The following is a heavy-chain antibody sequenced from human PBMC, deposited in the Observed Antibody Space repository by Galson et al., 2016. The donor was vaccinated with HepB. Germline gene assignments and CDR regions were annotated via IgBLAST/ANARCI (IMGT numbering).Heavy chain of an antibody. CDR1: GFTFSSYG. CDR2: IPHDGSKA. D-gene: IGHD3-16*01. J-gene: IGHJ3*02. Sequence: SLRLSCATAGFTFSSYGMHWVRQAPGKGLEWVAVIPHDGSKASYADFAKGRFTISRDNSKSTLYLQMHSLRDEDTAVYYCAGVWIWGQGTKVTVSS. V-gene: IGHV3-30*03. CDR3: AGVWI.